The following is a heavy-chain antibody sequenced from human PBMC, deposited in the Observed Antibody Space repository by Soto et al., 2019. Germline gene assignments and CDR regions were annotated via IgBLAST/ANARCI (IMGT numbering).Heavy chain of an antibody. Sequence: TLSLTCAVSGGSISSSNWWSWVRQPPGKGLEWIGEIYHSGSTNYNPSLKSRVTISVDKSKNHLSLKLSSVTAADTAVYYCARVSGSYYYGMDVWGQGTTVTV. V-gene: IGHV4-4*02. CDR2: IYHSGST. D-gene: IGHD1-26*01. J-gene: IGHJ6*02. CDR3: ARVSGSYYYGMDV. CDR1: GGSISSSNW.